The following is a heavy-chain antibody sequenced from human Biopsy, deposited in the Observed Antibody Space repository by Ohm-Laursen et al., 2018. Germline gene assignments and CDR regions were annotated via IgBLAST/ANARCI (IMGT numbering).Heavy chain of an antibody. J-gene: IGHJ4*02. CDR2: INPSGSTT. Sequence: ASVKVSCKASGNSFTSYCMHWVRQAPGQGLEWMGMINPSGSTTSYPQIFQGRVTMTRDTSKSTVYMELSSLRSADTAVYFCARNTGWYGDLYYFDYWGQGTLVTVSS. V-gene: IGHV1-46*01. CDR3: ARNTGWYGDLYYFDY. D-gene: IGHD6-19*01. CDR1: GNSFTSYC.